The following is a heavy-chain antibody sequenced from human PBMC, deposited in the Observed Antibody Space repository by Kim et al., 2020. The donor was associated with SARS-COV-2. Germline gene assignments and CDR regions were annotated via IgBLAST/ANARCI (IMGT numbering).Heavy chain of an antibody. CDR2: IYSGGSST. J-gene: IGHJ4*02. CDR3: AKSRAAAGRGYFDY. D-gene: IGHD6-13*01. V-gene: IGHV3-23*03. Sequence: GGSLRLSCAASGFTFSSYAMSWVRQAPGKGLEWVSVIYSGGSSTYYADSVKGRFTISRDNSKNTLYLQMNSLRAEDTAVYYCAKSRAAAGRGYFDYWGQGTLVTVSS. CDR1: GFTFSSYA.